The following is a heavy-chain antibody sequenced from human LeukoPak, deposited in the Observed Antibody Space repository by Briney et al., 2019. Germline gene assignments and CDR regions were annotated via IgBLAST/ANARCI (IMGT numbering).Heavy chain of an antibody. Sequence: PSETLSLTCAVYGGSFSGYYWSWIRQPPGKWLEWIGEINHSGSTNYNPSLKSRVTISVDTSKNQFSLKLSSVTAADTAVYYCARPRSTYYYDSSASLRTRLSSSPLDIWGQGTMVTVSS. V-gene: IGHV4-34*01. CDR1: GGSFSGYY. CDR3: ARPRSTYYYDSSASLRTRLSSSPLDI. CDR2: INHSGST. D-gene: IGHD3-22*01. J-gene: IGHJ3*02.